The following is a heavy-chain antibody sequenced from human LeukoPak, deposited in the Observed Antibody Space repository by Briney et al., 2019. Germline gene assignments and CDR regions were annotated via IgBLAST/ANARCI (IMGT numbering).Heavy chain of an antibody. CDR1: GFSLNSYS. CDR3: TRDPDALDY. J-gene: IGHJ4*02. Sequence: PGGSLRLSCAASGFSLNSYSMNWVRQAPGKGLEWVAYIRSSGSTIYYADSVKGRFTISRDTAKNSLYLQMNSLRDEDTAVYYRTRDPDALDYWGQGTLVTVSS. CDR2: IRSSGSTI. V-gene: IGHV3-48*02.